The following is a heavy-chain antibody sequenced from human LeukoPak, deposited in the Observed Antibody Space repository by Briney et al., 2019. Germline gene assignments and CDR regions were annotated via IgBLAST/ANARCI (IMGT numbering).Heavy chain of an antibody. CDR2: ISWDGGST. CDR3: AKDLGSSWYGDYYGMDV. CDR1: GFTFDDYT. Sequence: PGGSLRLSCAASGFTFDDYTMHWVRQAPGKGLEWVSLISWDGGSTYYADSVKGRFTISRDNSKNSLYLQMNSLRTEDTALYYCAKDLGSSWYGDYYGMDVWGQGTTVTVSS. D-gene: IGHD6-13*01. V-gene: IGHV3-43*01. J-gene: IGHJ6*02.